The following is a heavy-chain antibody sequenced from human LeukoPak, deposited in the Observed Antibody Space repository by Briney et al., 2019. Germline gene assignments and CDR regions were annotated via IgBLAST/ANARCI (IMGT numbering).Heavy chain of an antibody. CDR2: ISYDGNNK. D-gene: IGHD3-22*01. V-gene: IGHV3-33*05. CDR1: GFTFSRYG. J-gene: IGHJ4*02. CDR3: ARLLDSGDYSLSVLRY. Sequence: PGGSLRLSCAASGFTFSRYGMHWVRQAPGKGLEWVAVISYDGNNKYYADSVRGRFTISRDNSKNTLYLQMNSLRVEDTAVYYSARLLDSGDYSLSVLRYWGQGTLVTVSS.